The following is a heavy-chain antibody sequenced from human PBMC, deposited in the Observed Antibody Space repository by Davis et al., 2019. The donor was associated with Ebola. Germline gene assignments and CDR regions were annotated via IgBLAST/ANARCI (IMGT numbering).Heavy chain of an antibody. Sequence: GESLKISCAASGFSFSSYWMHWVRQAPGKGLVWVSRITSDGTTISYADSVKGRFTISRDNAKNTLYLQMNSLRAEDTAVYYCARDGENYSDLDYWGQGTLVTVSS. D-gene: IGHD3-10*01. J-gene: IGHJ4*02. CDR3: ARDGENYSDLDY. CDR2: ITSDGTTI. CDR1: GFSFSSYW. V-gene: IGHV3-74*01.